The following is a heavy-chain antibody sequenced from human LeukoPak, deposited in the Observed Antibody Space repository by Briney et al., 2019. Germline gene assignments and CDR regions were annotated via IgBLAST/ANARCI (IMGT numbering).Heavy chain of an antibody. V-gene: IGHV4-39*01. CDR3: AKSGGSGLIDY. Sequence: SETLSLTCTVSGASISSNNYYWGWVRQPPGKGLEWIGNIYSSGNTYYNASLKSRVTIYIDTSKNQFSLNLSSVTAADTAVYYCAKSGGSGLIDYWGQGTLVTVSS. CDR1: GASISSNNYY. CDR2: IYSSGNT. J-gene: IGHJ4*02. D-gene: IGHD1-26*01.